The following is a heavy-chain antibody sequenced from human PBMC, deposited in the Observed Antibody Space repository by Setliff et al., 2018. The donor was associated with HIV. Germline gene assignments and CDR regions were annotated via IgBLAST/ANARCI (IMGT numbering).Heavy chain of an antibody. Sequence: LRLSCVGSGFTFSTYSMSWVRQVPGKGLEWIAYIYTSSSTIHYGDSVKGRFTISRDNAKNSVYLQMNSLRAEDTAVYYCARREYNYVPRAFDLWGQGTMVTVS. CDR2: IYTSSSTI. CDR1: GFTFSTYS. J-gene: IGHJ3*01. D-gene: IGHD5-18*01. V-gene: IGHV3-48*01. CDR3: ARREYNYVPRAFDL.